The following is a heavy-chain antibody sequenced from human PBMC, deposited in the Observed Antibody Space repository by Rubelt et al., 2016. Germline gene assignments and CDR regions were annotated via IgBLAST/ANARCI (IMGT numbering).Heavy chain of an antibody. CDR2: ISYSGST. J-gene: IGHJ4*02. CDR1: GFNFNNNA. Sequence: VQLLESGGGLVQPGGSLRLSCVASGFNFNNNAMSWVRQAPGKGLEWIGYISYSGSTNYNPALRSRVTISVDTSKNQFSLNLSSVTAADTALYYCARLYSSTWTPYYFDYWGQGTLVTVSS. D-gene: IGHD6-13*01. V-gene: IGHV4-59*12. CDR3: ARLYSSTWTPYYFDY.